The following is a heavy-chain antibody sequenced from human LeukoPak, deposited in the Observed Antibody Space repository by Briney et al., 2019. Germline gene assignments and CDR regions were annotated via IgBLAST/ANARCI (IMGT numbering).Heavy chain of an antibody. D-gene: IGHD2-21*01. J-gene: IGHJ4*02. Sequence: ASVKVSCKASGYTFTNYAMNWVRQAPGQRLEWMGWINAGNGKTKSSQRFQGRVTITRDTSASTAYMEPNSLRSEDTAVYYCARGIWSSHNKEYYFDYWGQGSLVTVSS. CDR3: ARGIWSSHNKEYYFDY. V-gene: IGHV1-3*01. CDR1: GYTFTNYA. CDR2: INAGNGKT.